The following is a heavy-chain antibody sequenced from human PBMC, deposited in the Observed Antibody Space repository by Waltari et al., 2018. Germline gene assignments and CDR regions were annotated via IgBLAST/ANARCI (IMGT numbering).Heavy chain of an antibody. V-gene: IGHV4-4*02. D-gene: IGHD1-26*01. CDR2: IWHSGXT. Sequence: QVQLXESGPGLVKPSGTLSLTXAVSGDSISTTNWWSGVRQPPGKGLEWIGEIWHSGXTYYNPSLXSRVXISXDKSXXQXSLKLSSVXXADTXVYYCARFHGXIEVVNFXFWGPGILVXVSS. J-gene: IGHJ4*02. CDR3: ARFHGXIEVVNFXF. CDR1: GDSISTTNW.